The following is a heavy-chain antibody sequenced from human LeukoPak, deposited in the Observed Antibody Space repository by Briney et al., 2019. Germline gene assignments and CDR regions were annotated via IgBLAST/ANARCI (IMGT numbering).Heavy chain of an antibody. CDR1: GFTFSSYS. CDR3: ARDDWAAAAAN. D-gene: IGHD6-13*01. V-gene: IGHV3-48*01. J-gene: IGHJ4*02. Sequence: GGSLRLSCAASGFTFSSYSMNWVRQAPGKGLEWVSYISSSSSTIYYADSVKGRFTISRDNSKNTLYLQMNSLRAEDTAVYYCARDDWAAAAANWGQGTLVTVSS. CDR2: ISSSSSTI.